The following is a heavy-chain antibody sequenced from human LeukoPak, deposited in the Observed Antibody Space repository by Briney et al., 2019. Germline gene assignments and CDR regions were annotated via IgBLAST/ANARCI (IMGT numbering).Heavy chain of an antibody. CDR2: INPSGGST. V-gene: IGHV1-46*01. J-gene: IGHJ6*02. CDR1: GYTFTSCY. CDR3: ARDGAALNDYSNYEYYYYGMDV. D-gene: IGHD4-11*01. Sequence: ASVKVSCKASGYTFTSCYMHWVRQAPGQGLEWMGIINPSGGSTSYAQKFQGRVTMTRDTSTSTVYMELSSLRSEDTAVYYCARDGAALNDYSNYEYYYYGMDVWGQGTTVTVSS.